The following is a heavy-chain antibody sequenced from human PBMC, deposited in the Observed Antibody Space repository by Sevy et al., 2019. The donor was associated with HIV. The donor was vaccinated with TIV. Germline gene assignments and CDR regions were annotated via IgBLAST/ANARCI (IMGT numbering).Heavy chain of an antibody. V-gene: IGHV3-74*01. J-gene: IGHJ4*02. D-gene: IGHD1-26*01. CDR2: MNTDGRTT. CDR1: GFTFSTYW. CDR3: GRDLSGSRDY. Sequence: GGSLRLSCASCGFTFSTYWMHWVRQAPGKGLVWVSRMNTDGRTTTYADSVKGRFTVSRNNAKNRRFMEMNRLRAGNTAVYSCGRDLSGSRDYWGQGTLVTVS.